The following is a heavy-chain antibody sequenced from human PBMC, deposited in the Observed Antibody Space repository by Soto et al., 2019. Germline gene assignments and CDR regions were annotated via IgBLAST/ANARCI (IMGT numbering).Heavy chain of an antibody. V-gene: IGHV4-39*01. J-gene: IGHJ4*02. CDR1: GGSISSTDYY. CDR2: IYFSGST. D-gene: IGHD6-13*01. Sequence: SETLSLTCTVSGGSISSTDYYWGWVRQPPGKGLEWIGTIYFSGSTYHNPSLRSRVAISVDTSNGQFSLRLSSVTAADTAVYYCASQLGYWSSWRWNSWGQGTLVTVSS. CDR3: ASQLGYWSSWRWNS.